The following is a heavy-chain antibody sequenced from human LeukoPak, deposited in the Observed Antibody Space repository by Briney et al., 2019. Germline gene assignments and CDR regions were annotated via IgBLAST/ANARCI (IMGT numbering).Heavy chain of an antibody. CDR3: VLECSGGSCYSYFDY. CDR1: GYTFTSYY. D-gene: IGHD2-15*01. V-gene: IGHV1-46*01. Sequence: GASVKVSCKASGYTFTSYYMHWVRQAPGQGLEWMGIINPSGGSTSYPQKFQGRVTMTSDTSTSTVYMELSSLRSEDTAVYYCVLECSGGSCYSYFDYWGQGTLVTVSS. CDR2: INPSGGST. J-gene: IGHJ4*02.